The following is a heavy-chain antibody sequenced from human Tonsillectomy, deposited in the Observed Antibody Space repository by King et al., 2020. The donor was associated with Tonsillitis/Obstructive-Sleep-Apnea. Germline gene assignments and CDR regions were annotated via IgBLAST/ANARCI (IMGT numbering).Heavy chain of an antibody. CDR2: ISYDGSNK. CDR3: ARDYGSWFGELGWFDP. Sequence: VQLVESGGGVVQPGRSLRLSCAASGFTFSSYAMHWVRQAPGKGLEWVAVISYDGSNKYYADSVKGRFTISRDNSKKTLYLQMNSLRAEDTAVYYCARDYGSWFGELGWFDPWGQGTLVTVSS. J-gene: IGHJ5*02. D-gene: IGHD3-10*01. CDR1: GFTFSSYA. V-gene: IGHV3-30*04.